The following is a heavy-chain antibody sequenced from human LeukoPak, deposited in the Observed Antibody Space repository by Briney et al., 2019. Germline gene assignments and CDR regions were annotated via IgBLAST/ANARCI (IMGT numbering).Heavy chain of an antibody. CDR3: ARDGSPFWSGPEVNYYYGMDV. J-gene: IGHJ6*02. D-gene: IGHD3-3*01. CDR2: ISSSGSTK. V-gene: IGHV3-11*01. Sequence: PGGSLRLSCAASGFTFSDYYMSWIRQAPGKGLEWVSYISSSGSTKYYADSVKGRFTISRDNAKNSLYLQMNSLRAEDTAVYYCARDGSPFWSGPEVNYYYGMDVWGQGTTVTVSS. CDR1: GFTFSDYY.